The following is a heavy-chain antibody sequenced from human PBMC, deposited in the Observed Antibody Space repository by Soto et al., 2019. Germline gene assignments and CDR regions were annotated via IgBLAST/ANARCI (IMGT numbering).Heavy chain of an antibody. CDR3: ARSRDGYSFYFYYGMDG. V-gene: IGHV3-30*03. Sequence: HPGGSLRLSCAASGFTFTSYGMHWVRPAPGKGLEWMALILHDGSAEYYADSVKGRFTISRDNSKNTLYLQMNSLRAEDTAVYYCARSRDGYSFYFYYGMDGWGQGTTVTVSS. CDR2: ILHDGSAE. CDR1: GFTFTSYG. D-gene: IGHD4-4*01. J-gene: IGHJ6*02.